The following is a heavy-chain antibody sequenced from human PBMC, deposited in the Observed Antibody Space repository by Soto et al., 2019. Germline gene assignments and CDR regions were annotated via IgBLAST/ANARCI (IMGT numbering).Heavy chain of an antibody. V-gene: IGHV4-30-4*01. J-gene: IGHJ3*02. Sequence: QVQLQESGPGLVKPSQTLSLTCTVSGGSISRGDYYWSWIRQPPGKGLEWIGYIYYSGSTYYNPSLTSRVTISVDTSNNQFFLKLSSVTAAATAVYYCDGYCSGGSCYSGGAFDIWGQGTMFTVSS. CDR1: GGSISRGDYY. CDR3: DGYCSGGSCYSGGAFDI. CDR2: IYYSGST. D-gene: IGHD2-15*01.